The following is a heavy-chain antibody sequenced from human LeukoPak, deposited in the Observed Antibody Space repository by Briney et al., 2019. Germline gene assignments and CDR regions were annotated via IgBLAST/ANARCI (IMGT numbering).Heavy chain of an antibody. CDR2: ISPKSGGT. V-gene: IGHV1-2*02. D-gene: IGHD3-16*01. J-gene: IGHJ4*02. CDR3: ARIEGSAITF. CDR1: GYTFTDYY. Sequence: ASVKVSCKASGYTFTDYYIHWVRQAPGQGLEWMGYISPKSGGTKYAQNFQGRFTMTRDTSINTACMELSRLRSDDTALYYCARIEGSAITFWGQGTLVTVSS.